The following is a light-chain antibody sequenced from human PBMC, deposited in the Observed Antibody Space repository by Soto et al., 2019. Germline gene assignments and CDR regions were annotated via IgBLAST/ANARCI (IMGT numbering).Light chain of an antibody. CDR3: QQYNSYSPLT. CDR2: KAS. V-gene: IGKV1-5*03. Sequence: DIQMTQSPSTLSGSVGDRVTITCRASQTISSWLAWYQQKPGKAPKLLIYKASTLKSGVPSRFSGSGSGTEFTLTISSLQPDDFATYYCQQYNSYSPLTFGGGT. J-gene: IGKJ4*01. CDR1: QTISSW.